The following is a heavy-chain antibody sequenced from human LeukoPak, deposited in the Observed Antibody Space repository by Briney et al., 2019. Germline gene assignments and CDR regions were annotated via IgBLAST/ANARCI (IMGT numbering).Heavy chain of an antibody. V-gene: IGHV3-30*02. CDR2: IRYDESNK. J-gene: IGHJ4*02. Sequence: GGSLRLSCAASGVTFSSYGMHWLRQAPGKGLEGVAFIRYDESNKYYADSVKGRFTISRDNSKNTLYLQMNSLRAEDTAVYYCAKVPYCGGDCYSPADYWGQGTLVTVSS. D-gene: IGHD2-21*01. CDR3: AKVPYCGGDCYSPADY. CDR1: GVTFSSYG.